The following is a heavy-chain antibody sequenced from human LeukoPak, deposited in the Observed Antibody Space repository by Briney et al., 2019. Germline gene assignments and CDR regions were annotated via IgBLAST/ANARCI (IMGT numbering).Heavy chain of an antibody. V-gene: IGHV4-31*03. CDR3: ARTENYYDSSGPPSGAFDI. CDR2: SYYSGST. CDR1: GGSISSGGYY. D-gene: IGHD3-22*01. J-gene: IGHJ3*02. Sequence: SETLSLTCTVSGGSISSGGYYWSWIRQHPGKGLEWIGYSYYSGSTYYNPSLKSRVTISVDTSKNQFSLKLSSVTAADTAVYYCARTENYYDSSGPPSGAFDIWGQGTMVTVSS.